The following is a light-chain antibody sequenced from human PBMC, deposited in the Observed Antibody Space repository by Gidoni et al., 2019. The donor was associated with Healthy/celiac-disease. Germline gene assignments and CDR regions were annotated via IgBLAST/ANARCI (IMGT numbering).Light chain of an antibody. J-gene: IGLJ2*01. V-gene: IGLV3-1*01. CDR2: QDS. Sequence: SYELTQQPSVSVYPGQTASIPCSGDKLGDKYACWYQQKPGQSPVLVIYQDSKRPSGIPERFSGSNSGNTATLTISGTQAMDEADYYCQAWDSSTAVVFGGGTKLTVL. CDR3: QAWDSSTAVV. CDR1: KLGDKY.